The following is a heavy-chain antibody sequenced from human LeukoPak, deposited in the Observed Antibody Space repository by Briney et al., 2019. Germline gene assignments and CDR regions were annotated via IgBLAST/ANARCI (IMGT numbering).Heavy chain of an antibody. Sequence: PGGSLRLSCAASGFTFSSYDMHWVRQAPGKGLEWVAFIRYDGSKKSYADSVKGQFTVSRDNSKNTLYLQMNSLRVTDMAVYYCAKQPPRPNYYYMDVWGKGTTVTISS. J-gene: IGHJ6*03. CDR1: GFTFSSYD. CDR3: AKQPPRPNYYYMDV. V-gene: IGHV3-30*02. CDR2: IRYDGSKK.